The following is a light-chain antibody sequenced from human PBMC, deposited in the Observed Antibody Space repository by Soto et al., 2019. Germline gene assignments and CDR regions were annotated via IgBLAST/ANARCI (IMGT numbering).Light chain of an antibody. V-gene: IGKV1-39*01. J-gene: IGKJ2*01. CDR1: QSINSY. Sequence: DIQMTQSPSPLSASVGDRVTITCRASQSINSYLNWYQHKPGKAPKVLIYAASSLQSGVPSRFSGSGSGTDFTLTISSLQPEDFATYFCQQSYSTPYTFGQGTKLEIK. CDR3: QQSYSTPYT. CDR2: AAS.